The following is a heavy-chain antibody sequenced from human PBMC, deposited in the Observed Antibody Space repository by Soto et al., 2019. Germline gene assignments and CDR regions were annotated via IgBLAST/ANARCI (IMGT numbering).Heavy chain of an antibody. CDR2: INPNSGGT. Sequence: ASVKVSCKASGYTFTGYYMHWVRQAPGQGLEWMGWINPNSGGTNYAQKFQGRVTMTRDTSISTAYMELSRLRSDDTAVYYCARGAGYCSSTSCYKKYYYYYYGMDVWGQGTTVTVS. CDR3: ARGAGYCSSTSCYKKYYYYYYGMDV. V-gene: IGHV1-2*02. CDR1: GYTFTGYY. D-gene: IGHD2-2*02. J-gene: IGHJ6*02.